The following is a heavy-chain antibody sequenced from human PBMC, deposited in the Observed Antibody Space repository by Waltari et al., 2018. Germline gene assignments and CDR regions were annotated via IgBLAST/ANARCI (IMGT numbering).Heavy chain of an antibody. J-gene: IGHJ4*02. CDR1: GGSIRSSSYH. D-gene: IGHD5-12*01. CDR3: ARGGGRDGYNYNY. V-gene: IGHV4-39*07. Sequence: QLQLQESGPGLVKPSETLSLTCSVSGGSIRSSSYHWGWIRQSPGQGPAGIGPIAYRGSTYYNPSLKSRVTISVDTSKNQFSLELRPVTAADTAVYYCARGGGRDGYNYNYWGQGTLVTVSS. CDR2: IAYRGST.